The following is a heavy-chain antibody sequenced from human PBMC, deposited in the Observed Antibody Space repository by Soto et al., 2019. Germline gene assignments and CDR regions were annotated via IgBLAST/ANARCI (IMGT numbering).Heavy chain of an antibody. J-gene: IGHJ4*02. CDR2: IWYDGSNK. CDR1: GFTFSSYG. Sequence: GGSLRLSCAASGFTFSSYGMHWVRQAPGKGLEWVAVIWYDGSNKYYADSVKGRFTISRDNSKNTLYLQMNSLRAEDTAVYYCARDMKVYDSSGPDYWGQGTLVTSPQ. V-gene: IGHV3-33*01. CDR3: ARDMKVYDSSGPDY. D-gene: IGHD3-22*01.